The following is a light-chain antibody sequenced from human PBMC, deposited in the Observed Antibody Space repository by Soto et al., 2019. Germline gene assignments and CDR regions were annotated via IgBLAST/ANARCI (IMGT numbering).Light chain of an antibody. Sequence: DIVLTQSPLSLPVTPGEPASISCRSSQSLLHSNGYNYLDWYLQKPGQSPHLLIYLGSNRASGVPDRFSGSGSGTDFTLKISSVEAEDVGVYYCMQALQTPWTFGQGTKVDIK. CDR1: QSLLHSNGYNY. CDR2: LGS. J-gene: IGKJ1*01. V-gene: IGKV2-28*01. CDR3: MQALQTPWT.